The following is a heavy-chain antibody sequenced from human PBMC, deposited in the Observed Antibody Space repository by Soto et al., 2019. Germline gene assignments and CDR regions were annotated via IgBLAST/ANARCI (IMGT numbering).Heavy chain of an antibody. CDR1: GGSISSGGYY. J-gene: IGHJ6*02. D-gene: IGHD3-3*01. Sequence: SETLSLTCTVSGGSISSGGYYWSWIRQHPGKGLEWIGYIYYSGSTYYNPALKSRVTISVDTSKNQLSLKLSSVTAADTAVYYCARARGLRFLEWLPAYYYYGMDVWGQGTTVTVSS. V-gene: IGHV4-31*03. CDR3: ARARGLRFLEWLPAYYYYGMDV. CDR2: IYYSGST.